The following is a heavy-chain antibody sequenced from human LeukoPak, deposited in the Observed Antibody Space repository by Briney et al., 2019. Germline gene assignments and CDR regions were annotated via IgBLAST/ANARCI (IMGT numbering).Heavy chain of an antibody. J-gene: IGHJ4*02. CDR2: INHSGST. CDR1: GGSFSGYY. CDR3: ARGPYDFWSGFDTGGFDY. V-gene: IGHV4-34*01. D-gene: IGHD3-3*01. Sequence: PSETLSLTCAVYGGSFSGYYWSWIRQPPGKGLEWIGEINHSGSTNYNPSLKSRVTISVDTSKNQFSLKLSSVTAADTAVYYCARGPYDFWSGFDTGGFDYWGQGTLVTVSS.